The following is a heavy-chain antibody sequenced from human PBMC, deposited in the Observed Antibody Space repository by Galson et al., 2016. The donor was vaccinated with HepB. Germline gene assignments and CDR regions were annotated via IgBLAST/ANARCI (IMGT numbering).Heavy chain of an antibody. CDR2: ISYSGIT. J-gene: IGHJ5*01. CDR3: ARLTWEVLGWFDT. Sequence: LTCTVSGASITKDKFFWGWLRQPPGKGLEWIASISYSGITNYNPSLQSRATISVDTSKDYFSLELNSVTAADTGVYFCARLTWEVLGWFDTWGRGILVTVSS. V-gene: IGHV4-39*02. CDR1: GASITKDKFF. D-gene: IGHD1-26*01.